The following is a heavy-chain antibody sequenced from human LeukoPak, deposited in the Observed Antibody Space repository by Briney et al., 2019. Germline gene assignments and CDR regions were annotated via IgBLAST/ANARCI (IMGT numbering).Heavy chain of an antibody. J-gene: IGHJ5*02. CDR3: ARHSADVVVVAANWFDP. CDR1: GGSISSSSYY. V-gene: IGHV4-39*01. CDR2: IYYSGST. Sequence: SETLSLTCTVSGGSISSSSYYWGWLRQPPGKGLEWIGSIYYSGSTYYNPSLKSRVTISVDTSKNQFSLKLSSVTAADTAVYYCARHSADVVVVAANWFDPWGQGTLVTVSS. D-gene: IGHD2-15*01.